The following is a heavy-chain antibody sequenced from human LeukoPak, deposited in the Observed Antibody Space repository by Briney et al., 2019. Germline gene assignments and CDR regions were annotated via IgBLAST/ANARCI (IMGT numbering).Heavy chain of an antibody. CDR3: AKEGQWLALNYYYGVDV. Sequence: ASVEVSCKASGYTFIGYYMHWVRQAPGQGLEWMGWINPNSGGTNYAQKFQGRVTMTRDTSISTAYMELSSLRSDDTAVYYCAKEGQWLALNYYYGVDVWGRGTTVTVSS. D-gene: IGHD6-19*01. V-gene: IGHV1-2*02. J-gene: IGHJ6*02. CDR1: GYTFIGYY. CDR2: INPNSGGT.